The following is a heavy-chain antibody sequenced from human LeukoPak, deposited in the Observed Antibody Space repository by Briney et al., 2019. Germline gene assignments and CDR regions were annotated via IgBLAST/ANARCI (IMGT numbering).Heavy chain of an antibody. Sequence: GGSLRLSCAASGFTFTSYGMTWVRQAPGKGLEWVSSISGSSSYIYYADSVKGRFTISRHNAKNSLYLQMNSLRAEDTAVYYCARVPAGVIGMKDAFDIWGQGTMVTVSS. CDR1: GFTFTSYG. V-gene: IGHV3-21*01. CDR2: ISGSSSYI. CDR3: ARVPAGVIGMKDAFDI. D-gene: IGHD3-16*02. J-gene: IGHJ3*02.